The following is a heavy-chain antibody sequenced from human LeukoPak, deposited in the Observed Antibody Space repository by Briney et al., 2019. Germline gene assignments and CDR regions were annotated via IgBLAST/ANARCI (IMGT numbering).Heavy chain of an antibody. CDR2: IRYDGSNK. D-gene: IGHD3-9*01. Sequence: PGGSLRLSCAASGFTFSSYGMHWVRQAPGKGLEWVAFIRYDGSNKYYADSVKGRFTISRDNSKNTLYLQMNSLRAEDTAVYYCARSRKLRYFDWLFGYWGQGTLVTVSS. CDR1: GFTFSSYG. V-gene: IGHV3-30*02. J-gene: IGHJ4*02. CDR3: ARSRKLRYFDWLFGY.